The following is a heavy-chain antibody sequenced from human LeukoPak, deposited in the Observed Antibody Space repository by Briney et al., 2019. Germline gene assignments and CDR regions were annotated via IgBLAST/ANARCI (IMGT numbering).Heavy chain of an antibody. V-gene: IGHV1-18*01. CDR1: GYTFTSYG. J-gene: IGHJ4*02. CDR3: ARDRRRGPYCTNGVCHGFDY. Sequence: ASVKVSCKASGYTFTSYGISWVRQAPGQGLEWMGWISAYNGNTNYAQKLQGRVTMTRDMSTSTVYMELSSLRSEDTAVYYCARDRRRGPYCTNGVCHGFDYWGQGTLVTVSS. D-gene: IGHD2-8*01. CDR2: ISAYNGNT.